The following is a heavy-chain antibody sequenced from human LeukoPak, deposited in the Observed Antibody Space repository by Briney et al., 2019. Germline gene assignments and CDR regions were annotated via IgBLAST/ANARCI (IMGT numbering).Heavy chain of an antibody. D-gene: IGHD4-23*01. CDR3: AVGGNSAQGRPYYYGMDV. J-gene: IGHJ6*02. CDR2: INPSGGST. Sequence: GASVKVSCKASGYTFTSYYMHWVRQAPGQGLEWMGIINPSGGSTSYAQKLQGRVTMTTDTSTSTAYMELRSLRSDDTAVYYCAVGGNSAQGRPYYYGMDVWGQGTTATVSS. CDR1: GYTFTSYY. V-gene: IGHV1-46*01.